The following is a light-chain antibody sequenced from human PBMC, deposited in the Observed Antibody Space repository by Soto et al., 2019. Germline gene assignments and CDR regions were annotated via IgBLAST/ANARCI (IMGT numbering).Light chain of an antibody. CDR3: QKYDSAPWT. CDR2: SAS. CDR1: QGIGNS. Sequence: IQMTQSPSSLSASVGDRVIITCRASQGIGNSLAWYQQKAGRVPKLLMHSASTLLSGVPSRFSGSGSGKDFTLTISSLQPEDVATYYCQKYDSAPWTFGQGTKVEIK. V-gene: IGKV1-27*01. J-gene: IGKJ1*01.